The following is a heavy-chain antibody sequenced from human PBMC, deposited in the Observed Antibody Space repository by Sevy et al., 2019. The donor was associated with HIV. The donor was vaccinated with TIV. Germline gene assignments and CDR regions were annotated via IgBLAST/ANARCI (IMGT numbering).Heavy chain of an antibody. V-gene: IGHV3-7*01. CDR1: GFTFSSYW. D-gene: IGHD4-17*01. J-gene: IGHJ4*02. CDR3: ARDQGGMYGDYEGYYFDY. Sequence: GGSLRLSCAASGFTFSSYWMSWVRQAPGKGLEWVANIKQDGSEKYYVDSVKGRFTISRDNAKNSLYLQMNGLRAEDTAGYYCARDQGGMYGDYEGYYFDYWGQGTLVTVSS. CDR2: IKQDGSEK.